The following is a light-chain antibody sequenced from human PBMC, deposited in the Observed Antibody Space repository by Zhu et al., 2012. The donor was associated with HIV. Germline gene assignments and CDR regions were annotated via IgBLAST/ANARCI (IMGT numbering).Light chain of an antibody. J-gene: IGKJ1*01. CDR1: QGIGND. Sequence: AIQMTQSPSSLSASVGDRVTITCRASQGIGNDLGWYQHKAGKAPKLLIYAASTLQSGVPSRFSGSGSGTDFTLTISSLQPEDFATYYCLQDYNXPWTFGQGTKVEIK. CDR3: LQDYNXPWT. V-gene: IGKV1-6*01. CDR2: AAS.